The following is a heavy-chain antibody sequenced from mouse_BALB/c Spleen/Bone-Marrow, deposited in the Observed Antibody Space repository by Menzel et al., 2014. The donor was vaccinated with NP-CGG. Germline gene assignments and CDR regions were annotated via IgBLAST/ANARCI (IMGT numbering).Heavy chain of an antibody. V-gene: IGHV1-37*01. J-gene: IGHJ3*01. CDR2: INPYNGDT. CDR3: GGQDGYYGGFAY. Sequence: VQLQQSGPELVKPGASVKISYKASGYSFTGYFMNWVKQSHGKSLEWIGRINPYNGDTFYNQKFKGKATLTVDKSSSTAHMELPSLTSEDSAVYYCGGQDGYYGGFAYWGQGTLVTVSA. CDR1: GYSFTGYF. D-gene: IGHD2-3*01.